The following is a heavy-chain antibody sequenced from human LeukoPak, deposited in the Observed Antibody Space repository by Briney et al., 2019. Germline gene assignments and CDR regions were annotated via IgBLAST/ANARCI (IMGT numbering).Heavy chain of an antibody. J-gene: IGHJ6*04. CDR3: ARDYAGARKMDV. CDR1: GYTFTGYY. D-gene: IGHD1-26*01. V-gene: IGHV1-2*02. Sequence: ASVKVSCKASGYTFTGYYMHWVRQAPGQGLEWMGWINPNSGGTNYAQKFQGRVTMTRDTSISTAYMELSRLRSDDTAVYYCARDYAGARKMDVWGKGTTVTVSS. CDR2: INPNSGGT.